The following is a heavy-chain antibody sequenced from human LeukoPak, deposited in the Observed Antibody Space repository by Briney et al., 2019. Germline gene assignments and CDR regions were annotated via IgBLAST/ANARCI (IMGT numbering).Heavy chain of an antibody. CDR3: EGTYYYDSSDDY. D-gene: IGHD3-22*01. V-gene: IGHV3-23*01. J-gene: IGHJ4*02. CDR2: ISGSGTRT. CDR1: GFTFRSYA. Sequence: AGSLRLSCAADGFTFRSYAMSWVRQAPGNGLEWVLAISGSGTRTYYADSVKGRFTISRDNSKNTLYLQMNSLRAEDTAVYYCEGTYYYDSSDDYWGQGTLVTVSS.